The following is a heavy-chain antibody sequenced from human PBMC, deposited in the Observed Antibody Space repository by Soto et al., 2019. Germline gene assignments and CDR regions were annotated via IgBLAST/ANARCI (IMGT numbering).Heavy chain of an antibody. J-gene: IGHJ5*02. Sequence: SETLSLTCTVSGGSISSYYWSWIRQPPGKGLEWIGYIYYSGSTNYNPSLKSRVTISVDTSKNQFSLKLSSVTAADTAVYYCARAIESSDNWFDTWGQGTLVTVSS. CDR3: ARAIESSDNWFDT. V-gene: IGHV4-59*01. CDR1: GGSISSYY. D-gene: IGHD2-2*01. CDR2: IYYSGST.